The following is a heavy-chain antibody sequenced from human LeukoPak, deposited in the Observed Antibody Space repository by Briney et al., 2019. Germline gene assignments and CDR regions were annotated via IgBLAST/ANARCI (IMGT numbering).Heavy chain of an antibody. V-gene: IGHV4-59*01. CDR2: IYYSGST. CDR1: GGSISSYY. J-gene: IGHJ4*02. Sequence: SETLSLTCTVSGGSISSYYWSWIRQPPGKGLEWIGYIYYSGSTNYNPSLKSRVTISVDTSKNQFSLKLGSVTAADTAVHYCARGSLDYWGQGTLVTVSS. CDR3: ARGSLDY.